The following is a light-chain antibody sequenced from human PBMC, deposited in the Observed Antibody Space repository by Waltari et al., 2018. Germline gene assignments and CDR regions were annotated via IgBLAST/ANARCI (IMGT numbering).Light chain of an antibody. CDR1: QSVLYSSNNKNY. J-gene: IGKJ3*01. CDR2: WAS. CDR3: QQYYTTPLT. Sequence: DIVMPQSPDSLAVSLGERATINCNSSQSVLYSSNNKNYLAWYQQKPGQPPKLLIYWASTRESGVPDRFSGSGSGTDFTLTISSLQAEDVAVYYCQQYYTTPLTFGPGTKVDIK. V-gene: IGKV4-1*01.